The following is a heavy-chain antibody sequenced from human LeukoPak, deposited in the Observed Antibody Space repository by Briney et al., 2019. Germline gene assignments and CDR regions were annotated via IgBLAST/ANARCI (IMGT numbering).Heavy chain of an antibody. CDR2: IYSGGST. D-gene: IGHD5-12*01. CDR1: GFTVSSKY. Sequence: GGSLRLSCAASGFTVSSKYMSWVRQAPGKGLEWVSVIYSGGSTYYADSVKGRFTISRDNSKNTLYLQMNSLRAEDTAVYYCARDHIVATIWSYYYYGMDVWGQGTTVTVSS. J-gene: IGHJ6*02. CDR3: ARDHIVATIWSYYYYGMDV. V-gene: IGHV3-66*01.